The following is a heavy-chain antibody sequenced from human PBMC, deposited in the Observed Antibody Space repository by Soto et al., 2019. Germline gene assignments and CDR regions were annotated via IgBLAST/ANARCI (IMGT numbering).Heavy chain of an antibody. CDR2: MNPNSGNT. CDR1: GYTFTSYN. D-gene: IGHD4-17*01. V-gene: IGHV1-8*01. CDR3: ARGLGVRDYGF. Sequence: ASVKVSCKASGYTFTSYNINWVRQATGQGLEWMGWMNPNSGNTRNAQKFQGRVTMTRNNSISTAYMELSSLRSEDTAVYYCARGLGVRDYGFWGQGTLDTVSS. J-gene: IGHJ4*02.